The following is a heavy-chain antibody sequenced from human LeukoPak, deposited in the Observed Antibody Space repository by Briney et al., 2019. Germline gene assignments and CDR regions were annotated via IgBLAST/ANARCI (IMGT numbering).Heavy chain of an antibody. Sequence: SVKVSCKASGGTFSSYAISWVRQAPGQGLEWMGRIIPIFGIANYAQKFQGRVTITRDTSASTAYMELSSLRSEDTAVYYCARDMEYCSSTSCQNGMDVWGKGTTVTVSS. D-gene: IGHD2-2*01. CDR1: GGTFSSYA. J-gene: IGHJ6*04. V-gene: IGHV1-69*04. CDR3: ARDMEYCSSTSCQNGMDV. CDR2: IIPIFGIA.